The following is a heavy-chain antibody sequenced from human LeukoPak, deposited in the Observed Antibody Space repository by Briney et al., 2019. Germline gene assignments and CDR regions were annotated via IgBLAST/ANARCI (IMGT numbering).Heavy chain of an antibody. V-gene: IGHV3-21*01. CDR2: ISSSSSYI. D-gene: IGHD3/OR15-3a*01. Sequence: PGGSLRLSCTASGFTFSSYSMNWVRQAPGKGLEWVSSISSSSSYIYYADSVKGRFTISRDNAKNSLYLQMNSLRAEDTAVYYCAREDTWTKGAFDPWGQGTLVTVSS. CDR3: AREDTWTKGAFDP. J-gene: IGHJ5*02. CDR1: GFTFSSYS.